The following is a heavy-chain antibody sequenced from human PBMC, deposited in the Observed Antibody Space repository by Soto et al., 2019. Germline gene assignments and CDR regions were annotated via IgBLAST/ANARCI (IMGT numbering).Heavy chain of an antibody. CDR3: ARGRYSSGWYTLDY. Sequence: QVQLQESGPGLVKPSETLSLTCTVSGGSISSYYWSWIRQPPGKGLEWIGYIYYSGSTNYNPSLKSRVTXXVXTXXNQFSLKLSSVTAADTAVYYCARGRYSSGWYTLDYWGQGTLVTVSS. V-gene: IGHV4-59*01. D-gene: IGHD6-19*01. J-gene: IGHJ4*02. CDR1: GGSISSYY. CDR2: IYYSGST.